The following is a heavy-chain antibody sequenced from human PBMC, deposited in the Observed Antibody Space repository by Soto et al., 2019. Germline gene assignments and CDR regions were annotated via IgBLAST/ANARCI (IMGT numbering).Heavy chain of an antibody. J-gene: IGHJ5*02. D-gene: IGHD3-3*01. CDR2: ISAYNGNT. Sequence: QVQLVQSGAEVNKPGASVKVSCKASGYTFTSYGISWVRQAPGQGLEWMGWISAYNGNTNYAQKLQGRVTMTTDTSTSTAYMELRSLRSDDTAVYYCARDRRRITIFGVVLNWFDPWGQGTLVTVSS. CDR3: ARDRRRITIFGVVLNWFDP. CDR1: GYTFTSYG. V-gene: IGHV1-18*01.